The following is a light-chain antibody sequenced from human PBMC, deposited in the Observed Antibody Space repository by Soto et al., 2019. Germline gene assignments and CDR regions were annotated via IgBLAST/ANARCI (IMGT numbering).Light chain of an antibody. V-gene: IGKV3-20*01. CDR2: GAS. Sequence: IVLTQSPGTLSPYPGERATLSCRASQSVSNNYLAWYQQKPGQAPRLLIYGASNRATGIPDRFSGTGSGTDFTLTISRLEPEDSPVYYCHPYGSSGTFGQGTKV. CDR1: QSVSNNY. J-gene: IGKJ1*01. CDR3: HPYGSSGT.